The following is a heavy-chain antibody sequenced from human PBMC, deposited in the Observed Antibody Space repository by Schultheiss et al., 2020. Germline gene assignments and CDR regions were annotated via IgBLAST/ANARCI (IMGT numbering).Heavy chain of an antibody. V-gene: IGHV4-4*02. CDR1: GDSVSRNIW. CDR2: VFQTGVS. J-gene: IGHJ4*02. D-gene: IGHD4-23*01. Sequence: SQTLSLTCAVSGDSVSRNIWWTWVRQPPGKGLEWIGEVFQTGVSHYNPSLRGRVTMSVDKSNNQFSLNLYSVTAADTAMYYCARNGGKSDFDYWGQGTLVTVSS. CDR3: ARNGGKSDFDY.